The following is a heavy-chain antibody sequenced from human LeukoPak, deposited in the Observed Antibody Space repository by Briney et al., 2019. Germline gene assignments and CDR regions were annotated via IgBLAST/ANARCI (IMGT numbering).Heavy chain of an antibody. CDR1: GGPINTHTYC. Sequence: PSETLSLTRTVSGGPINTHTYCWNWIRQPAGKRLEWIGRVYASGATDYNPSLRSRLSMSINTSRNQISLTLSSVTAADTAVYYCASYDDPYDISPHSLDMWGQGTVVTVSS. CDR2: VYASGAT. V-gene: IGHV4-61*02. J-gene: IGHJ3*02. CDR3: ASYDDPYDISPHSLDM. D-gene: IGHD3-22*01.